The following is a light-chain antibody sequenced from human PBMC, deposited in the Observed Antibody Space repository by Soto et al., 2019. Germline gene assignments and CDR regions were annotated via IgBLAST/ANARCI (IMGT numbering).Light chain of an antibody. J-gene: IGLJ2*01. CDR2: DVS. Sequence: QSVLTQPASVSRSPGQSITISCTGTSSDVGGYNYVSWYQQHPGKAPKLMIYDVSNRPSGVSNRFSGSKSGNTASLTISGLQAEDEADYYCSSYTRSSTLVVFGGGTKVTVL. CDR1: SSDVGGYNY. CDR3: SSYTRSSTLVV. V-gene: IGLV2-14*01.